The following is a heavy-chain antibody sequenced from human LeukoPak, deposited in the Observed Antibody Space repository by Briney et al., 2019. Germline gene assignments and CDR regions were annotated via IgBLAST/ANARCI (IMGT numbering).Heavy chain of an antibody. D-gene: IGHD5-24*01. J-gene: IGHJ3*02. V-gene: IGHV3-48*04. CDR3: AREGDGYLGRYAFDI. CDR1: GFTFSSYG. CDR2: ISSSSSTI. Sequence: GGSLRLSCAASGFTFSSYGMTWVRQAPGKGLEWVSYISSSSSTIYYADSVKGRFTISRDNAKNTLYLQMNSLRAEDTAVYYCAREGDGYLGRYAFDIWGQGTMVTVSS.